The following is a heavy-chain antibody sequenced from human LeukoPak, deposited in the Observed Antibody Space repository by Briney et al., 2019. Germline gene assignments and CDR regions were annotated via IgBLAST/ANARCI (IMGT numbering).Heavy chain of an antibody. CDR3: AKDAVRGSGRINWFDS. D-gene: IGHD3-10*01. J-gene: IGHJ5*01. V-gene: IGHV3-23*01. CDR1: GFTFCSYA. CDR2: ITGVDGST. Sequence: PGGSLRLSCAPSGFTFCSYAMTWVRQAPGKGLEWVSGITGVDGSTYYADSVKGRVTISRDNSKSTLYLQMNTLRGEDTAAYYCAKDAVRGSGRINWFDSWGQGTLVTVSS.